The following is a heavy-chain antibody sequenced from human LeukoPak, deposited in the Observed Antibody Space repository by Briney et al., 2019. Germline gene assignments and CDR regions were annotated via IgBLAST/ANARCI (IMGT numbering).Heavy chain of an antibody. CDR3: ARDSSSWYYDY. CDR2: IKSDGSST. Sequence: PGGSLRLSCAASGFTFSSYWMHGVRQAPGKGLVWVSCIKSDGSSTTYADSVKGRFTISRDNAKNTLHLQMNSLRAEDTAVYYCARDSSSWYYDYWGQGTLVTVSS. J-gene: IGHJ4*02. CDR1: GFTFSSYW. D-gene: IGHD6-13*01. V-gene: IGHV3-74*03.